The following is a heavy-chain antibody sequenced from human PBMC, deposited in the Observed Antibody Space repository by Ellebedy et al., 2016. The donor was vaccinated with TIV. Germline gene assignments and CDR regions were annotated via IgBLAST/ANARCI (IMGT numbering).Heavy chain of an antibody. Sequence: GGSLRLXXAASGFTVSSNYMSWVRQAPGKGLEWVSVIYSGGSTYYADSVKGRFTISRDNSKNTLYLQMNSLRAEDTAVYYCARARRGDNWKYNWFDPWGQGTLVTVSS. CDR3: ARARRGDNWKYNWFDP. J-gene: IGHJ5*02. CDR1: GFTVSSNY. CDR2: IYSGGST. D-gene: IGHD1-1*01. V-gene: IGHV3-53*01.